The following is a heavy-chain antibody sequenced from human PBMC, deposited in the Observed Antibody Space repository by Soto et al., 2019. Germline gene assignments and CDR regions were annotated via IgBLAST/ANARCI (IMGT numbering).Heavy chain of an antibody. CDR3: APDLRVSFYYSSSGYPRFCFDC. D-gene: IGHD3-22*01. CDR1: GYTFTSYY. J-gene: IGHJ4*02. Sequence: ASVKVSCKASGYTFTSYYMHWVRQAPGQGPEWMGIINPGGGSASYAQKCQGRVTMTRDTSTSTVYRERSRLRSEDTAVYYCAPDLRVSFYYSSSGYPRFCFDCWGQGTLVTVSS. V-gene: IGHV1-46*01. CDR2: INPGGGSA.